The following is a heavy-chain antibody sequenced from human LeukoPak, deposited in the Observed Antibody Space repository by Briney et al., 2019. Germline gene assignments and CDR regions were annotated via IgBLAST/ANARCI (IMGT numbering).Heavy chain of an antibody. J-gene: IGHJ3*02. D-gene: IGHD3-16*01. Sequence: PGGSLRLSCAASGFTFDDYGMSWVRQAPGKGLEWVSGINWNGGSTGYADSVKGRFTISRDNAKNSLYLQMNNLRAEDTALYYCARDTSATGGIGAFDIWGQGTMVTVSS. CDR1: GFTFDDYG. CDR3: ARDTSATGGIGAFDI. V-gene: IGHV3-20*04. CDR2: INWNGGST.